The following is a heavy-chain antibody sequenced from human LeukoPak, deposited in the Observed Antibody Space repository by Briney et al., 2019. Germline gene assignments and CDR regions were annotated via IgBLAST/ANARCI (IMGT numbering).Heavy chain of an antibody. Sequence: GGSLRLSCAASGFDFSRQWMSWVRQAPGKGLEWVAIVNQGATQKYYVDSVKGRFTISRDNAENSLYLQMNSLRADDTAVYYCAKDQHDYGDYGDYYYYYMDVWGKGTTVTISS. CDR3: AKDQHDYGDYGDYYYYYMDV. J-gene: IGHJ6*03. CDR2: VNQGATQK. D-gene: IGHD4-17*01. V-gene: IGHV3-7*01. CDR1: GFDFSRQW.